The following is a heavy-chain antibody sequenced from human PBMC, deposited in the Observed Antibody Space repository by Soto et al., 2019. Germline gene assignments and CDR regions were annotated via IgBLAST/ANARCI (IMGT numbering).Heavy chain of an antibody. J-gene: IGHJ3*01. D-gene: IGHD7-27*01. CDR2: IWNDGGQK. Sequence: QVQLVESGGGVVQPGRSLRLSCAASGFTFSTYGMHWVRQAPGKGLEWVAIIWNDGGQKYYADSVKGRFTISRDNSKDTLHLQMNSLRVEDTAIYYCARTNWGLATGALDVWGQGTMITVSS. CDR3: ARTNWGLATGALDV. CDR1: GFTFSTYG. V-gene: IGHV3-33*01.